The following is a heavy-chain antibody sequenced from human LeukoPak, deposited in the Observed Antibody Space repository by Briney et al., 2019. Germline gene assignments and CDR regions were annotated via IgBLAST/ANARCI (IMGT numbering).Heavy chain of an antibody. J-gene: IGHJ4*02. CDR1: GGSISSYY. Sequence: PSETLSLTCTVSGGSISSYYWSWIRQPPGRGLEWIGYIYYSGSTNYNPSLKSRVTISVDTSKNQFSLKLSSVTAADTAVYYCARGYDILTGYHPHFDFWGQGTLVTVSS. CDR3: ARGYDILTGYHPHFDF. V-gene: IGHV4-59*01. D-gene: IGHD3-9*01. CDR2: IYYSGST.